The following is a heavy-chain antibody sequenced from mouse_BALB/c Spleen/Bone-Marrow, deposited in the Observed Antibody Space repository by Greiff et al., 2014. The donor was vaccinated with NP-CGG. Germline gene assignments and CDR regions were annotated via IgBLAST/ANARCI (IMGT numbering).Heavy chain of an antibody. CDR2: ILPGSVTT. J-gene: IGHJ2*01. CDR3: ARDHFDY. CDR1: GYTFSSYW. V-gene: IGHV1-9*01. Sequence: QVQLKQSGAELMKPGASVKISCKATGYTFSSYWIEWIKQRPGHGLEWIGKILPGSVTTNYNGRFKGKATFTADTSFNTAYMQLSSLTSEDSAVYYCARDHFDYWGPGTTLTVSS.